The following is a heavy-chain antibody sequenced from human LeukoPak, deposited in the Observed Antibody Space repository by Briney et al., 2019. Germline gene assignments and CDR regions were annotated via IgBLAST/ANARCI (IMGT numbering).Heavy chain of an antibody. CDR3: AREESPRYSSSWYNY. J-gene: IGHJ4*02. CDR2: INPSGGST. D-gene: IGHD6-13*01. CDR1: GYTFTSYY. V-gene: IGHV1-46*01. Sequence: VSVKVSCKASGYTFTSYYMHWVRQAPGQGLEWMGIINPSGGSTSYAQKFQGRVTMTRDTSTSTVYMELSSLRSEDTAVYYCAREESPRYSSSWYNYWGQGTLVTVSS.